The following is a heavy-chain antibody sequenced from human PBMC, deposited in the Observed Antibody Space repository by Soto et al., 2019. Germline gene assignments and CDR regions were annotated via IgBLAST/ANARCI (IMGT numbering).Heavy chain of an antibody. CDR2: VLQSEST. J-gene: IGHJ4*02. CDR3: EKPHYASNAFYSLFYF. D-gene: IGHD3-22*01. Sequence: PSETLSLTCAVSCDYLSGYYKSWINQPPGKGLEWIGKVLQSESTSYSPSLKSRVTISVDTSKNPFYLELTSLTAWDTAVSYCEKPHYASNAFYSLFYFCGQGTLVTVS. V-gene: IGHV4-34*12. CDR1: CDYLSGYY.